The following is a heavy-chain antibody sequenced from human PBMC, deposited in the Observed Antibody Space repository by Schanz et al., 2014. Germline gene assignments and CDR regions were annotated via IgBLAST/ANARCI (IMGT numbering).Heavy chain of an antibody. CDR1: GFSFVDAW. CDR2: IKKDGSEK. D-gene: IGHD2-2*01. CDR3: ERFQSPHQPFDY. V-gene: IGHV3-7*01. Sequence: EVQLVESGGGLVQPGGSLRLSCAASGFSFVDAWMSWVRQAPGRGLEWVATIKKDGSEKYNVDAVKGRFTISRDNAENSLYLQMNSLRAEDTAVYYCERFQSPHQPFDYWGQGTLVTVSS. J-gene: IGHJ4*02.